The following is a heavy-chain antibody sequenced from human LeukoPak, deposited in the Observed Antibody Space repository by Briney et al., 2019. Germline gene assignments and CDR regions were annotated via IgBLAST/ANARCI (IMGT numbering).Heavy chain of an antibody. Sequence: ASVKVSCKXSGYTFTDYYMHWVRQAPGQGLEWMGRINPNSGGTDYAQKFQGRVTMTRDTPINTAYMELSRLRSDDTAVYYCAREIGGATSFDYWGQGTLVTVSS. CDR2: INPNSGGT. CDR1: GYTFTDYY. J-gene: IGHJ4*02. D-gene: IGHD1-26*01. V-gene: IGHV1-2*06. CDR3: AREIGGATSFDY.